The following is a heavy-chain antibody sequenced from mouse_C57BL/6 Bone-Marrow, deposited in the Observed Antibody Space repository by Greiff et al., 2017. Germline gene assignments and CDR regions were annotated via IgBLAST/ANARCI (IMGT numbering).Heavy chain of an antibody. D-gene: IGHD1-1*01. CDR2: IHPNSGST. CDR1: GYTFTSYW. J-gene: IGHJ3*01. V-gene: IGHV1-64*01. Sequence: VQLQQPGAELVKPGASVKLSCKASGYTFTSYWMHWVKQRPGQGLEWIGMIHPNSGSTNYNEKFKSKATLTVDKSSSTAYMQLSSLTSEDSAVYYCARQGLYYGSSYGGAYWGQGTLVTVSA. CDR3: ARQGLYYGSSYGGAY.